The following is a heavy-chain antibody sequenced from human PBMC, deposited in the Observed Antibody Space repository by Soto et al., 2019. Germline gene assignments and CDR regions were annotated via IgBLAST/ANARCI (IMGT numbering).Heavy chain of an antibody. CDR3: AKDARLEYIRGWLDY. CDR1: GFTLSWKI. J-gene: IGHJ4*02. D-gene: IGHD6-19*01. Sequence: GGALRLLLCASGFTLSWKILNLVPPGPGKGLEWVAVISYDGSNKYYADSVKGRFTISRDNSKNTLYLQMNSLRAEDTAVYYCAKDARLEYIRGWLDYWGQGTRVTVSS. CDR2: ISYDGSNK. V-gene: IGHV3-30*18.